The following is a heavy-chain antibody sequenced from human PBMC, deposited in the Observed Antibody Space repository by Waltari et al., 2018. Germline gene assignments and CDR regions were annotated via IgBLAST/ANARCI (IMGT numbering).Heavy chain of an antibody. J-gene: IGHJ5*02. D-gene: IGHD4-17*01. Sequence: QVQLVQSGSELKEPGASVKVSCQTSGYTFISNAMKWLRQAPGQGLQWMGWINTNTGNPTYAQVFTGRFVFSLDTSVGTAYLQINSLEAADTAVYYCAAGLDYLASYFDPWGQGTLVTVSA. CDR1: GYTFISNA. CDR3: AAGLDYLASYFDP. CDR2: INTNTGNP. V-gene: IGHV7-4-1*02.